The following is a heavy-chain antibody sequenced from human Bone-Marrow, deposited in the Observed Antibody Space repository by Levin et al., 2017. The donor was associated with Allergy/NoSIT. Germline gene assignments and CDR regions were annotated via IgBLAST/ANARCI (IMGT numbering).Heavy chain of an antibody. CDR2: ISGSGDNT. V-gene: IGHV3-23*01. Sequence: GESLKISCAPSGFTFSSYAMSWVRQPPGKGLEWVSAISGSGDNTNYADSVKGRFTISRDNSKNTLYLQMNSLRVEDTAVYYCAKDRGMGGGSCFEYWGQGSLVTVSS. CDR1: GFTFSSYA. D-gene: IGHD2-15*01. J-gene: IGHJ4*02. CDR3: AKDRGMGGGSCFEY.